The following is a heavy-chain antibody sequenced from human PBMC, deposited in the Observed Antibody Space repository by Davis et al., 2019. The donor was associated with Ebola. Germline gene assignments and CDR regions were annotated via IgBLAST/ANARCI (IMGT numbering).Heavy chain of an antibody. CDR3: AKRSDYRSFDY. J-gene: IGHJ4*02. V-gene: IGHV3-30*18. Sequence: GESLKISCAASGFTFSSYSMNWVRQAPGKGLEWVAVISYDGSNKYYADSVKGRFTISRDNSKNTLYLQMNSLRGEDTAVYYCAKRSDYRSFDYWGQGTQVTVSS. D-gene: IGHD4-11*01. CDR1: GFTFSSYS. CDR2: ISYDGSNK.